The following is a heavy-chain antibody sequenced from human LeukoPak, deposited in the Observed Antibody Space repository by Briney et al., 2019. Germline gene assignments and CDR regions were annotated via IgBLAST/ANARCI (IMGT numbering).Heavy chain of an antibody. CDR2: INPNSGGT. D-gene: IGHD6-13*01. J-gene: IGHJ4*02. Sequence: ASVKVSCKASGYTFTGYYIHWVRQAPGQGLEWMGWINPNSGGTNYAQKFQGRVTMTRDTSISTAYMELSRLRSDDTAVYYCAGRMSSSSNSDFDYWGQGTLVTVSS. CDR1: GYTFTGYY. CDR3: AGRMSSSSNSDFDY. V-gene: IGHV1-2*02.